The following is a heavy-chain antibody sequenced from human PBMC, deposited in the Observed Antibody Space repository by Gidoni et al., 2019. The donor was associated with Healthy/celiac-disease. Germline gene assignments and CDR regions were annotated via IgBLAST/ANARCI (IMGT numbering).Heavy chain of an antibody. J-gene: IGHJ6*02. CDR2: IIPIFGTA. CDR3: ARENGRIFGVVSYYYYYGMDV. Sequence: QVQLVQSGAEVKKPGSSVKVSCKASGGTFSSYAISWVRQAPGQGLEWMGGIIPIFGTANYAQKFQGRVTITADESTSTAYMELSSLRSEDTAVYYCARENGRIFGVVSYYYYYGMDVWGQGTTVTVSS. V-gene: IGHV1-69*01. D-gene: IGHD3-3*01. CDR1: GGTFSSYA.